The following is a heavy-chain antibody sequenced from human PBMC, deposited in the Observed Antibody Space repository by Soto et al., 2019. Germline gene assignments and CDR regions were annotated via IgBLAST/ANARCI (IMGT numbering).Heavy chain of an antibody. CDR1: GGSFSGYY. J-gene: IGHJ6*03. V-gene: IGHV4-34*01. CDR2: INHTAST. CDR3: ARVMRYGGYYYYMDV. Sequence: PSETLSLTCAVYGGSFSGYYWSWLRQPPGKGLAWIGEINHTASTNYNPSLKSRVTISVDTSKNQFSLKLSSVTAADTAVYYCARVMRYGGYYYYMDVWGKGTMVTVSS. D-gene: IGHD4-17*01.